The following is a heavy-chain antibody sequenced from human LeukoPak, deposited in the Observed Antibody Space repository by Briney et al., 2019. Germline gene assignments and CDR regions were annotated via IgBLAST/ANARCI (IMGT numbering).Heavy chain of an antibody. CDR3: TKLSRDSGLLFDY. CDR1: GFTFSSYA. Sequence: GGSLRLSCAASGFTFSSYAMSWVRQAPGKGLEWVSAISGSGGSTYYADSVKGRFTISRDNSKNTLYRQMNRLRAEDTAVYCCTKLSRDSGLLFDYWGQGTLVTVSS. CDR2: ISGSGGST. J-gene: IGHJ4*02. V-gene: IGHV3-23*01. D-gene: IGHD4-17*01.